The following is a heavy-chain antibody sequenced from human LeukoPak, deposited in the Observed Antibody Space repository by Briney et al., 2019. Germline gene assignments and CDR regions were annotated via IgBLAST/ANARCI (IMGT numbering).Heavy chain of an antibody. D-gene: IGHD6-19*01. V-gene: IGHV3-11*01. CDR3: ASGPWGIAVADSFDY. J-gene: IGHJ4*02. CDR1: GFTFSDYY. Sequence: PGGSLRLSCAASGFTFSDYYMNWIRQAPGKGLEWVSYISDSGSDIYYADSVKGRFTISRDNAKNSLYLQMSSLRAEDTAVYYCASGPWGIAVADSFDYWGQGTLVTVSS. CDR2: ISDSGSDI.